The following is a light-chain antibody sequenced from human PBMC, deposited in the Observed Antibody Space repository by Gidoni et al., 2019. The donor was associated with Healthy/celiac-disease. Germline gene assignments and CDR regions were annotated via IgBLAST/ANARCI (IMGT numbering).Light chain of an antibody. V-gene: IGKV1-33*01. CDR3: QQYDNLPPKVT. Sequence: DIQMTQSPSSLSASVGDRVTITCQASQDISNYLNWYQQNPGKAPKLLIYDASNLETGVPSRFSGSGSGTDFTFTISSLQPEDIATYYCQQYDNLPPKVTFGPGTNVDIK. J-gene: IGKJ3*01. CDR1: QDISNY. CDR2: DAS.